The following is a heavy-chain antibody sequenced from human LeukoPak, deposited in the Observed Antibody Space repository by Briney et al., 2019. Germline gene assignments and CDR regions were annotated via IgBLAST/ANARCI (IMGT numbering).Heavy chain of an antibody. D-gene: IGHD3-22*01. CDR2: IIPILGIA. Sequence: SVKVSCKASGGTFSSYAISWVRQAPGQGLEWMGRIIPILGIANYTQKFQGRVTIAADKSTSTAYMELSSLRSEDTAVYYCARDSYYYDSSGYYEGGVFDYWGQGTLVTVSS. CDR3: ARDSYYYDSSGYYEGGVFDY. CDR1: GGTFSSYA. J-gene: IGHJ4*02. V-gene: IGHV1-69*04.